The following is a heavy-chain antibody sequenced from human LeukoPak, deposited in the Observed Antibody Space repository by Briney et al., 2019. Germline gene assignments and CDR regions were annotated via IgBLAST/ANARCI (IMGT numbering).Heavy chain of an antibody. CDR3: AHSRSPITAMSSTWFAP. CDR1: GVALTTSGGG. J-gene: IGHJ5*02. CDR2: IYWDEDK. D-gene: IGHD5-18*01. V-gene: IGHV2-5*02. Sequence: SGPTLVKPTQTLTLTCTFSGVALTTSGGGGGGSRQPPGKSLEWLALIYWDEDKRYSPSLKSRHTITKDTSKNQVVLTMTNMDPVDTATYYRAHSRSPITAMSSTWFAPWGQGTLVTVSS.